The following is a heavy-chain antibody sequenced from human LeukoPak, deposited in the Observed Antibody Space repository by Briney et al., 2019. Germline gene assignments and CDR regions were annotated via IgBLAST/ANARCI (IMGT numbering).Heavy chain of an antibody. CDR3: ARDQSPWYYDSSGYSHYFDY. CDR1: GDSVSSNSAA. V-gene: IGHV6-1*01. D-gene: IGHD3-22*01. J-gene: IGHJ4*02. CDR2: TYYRSKWYN. Sequence: SQTLSLTCAISGDSVSSNSAAWNWIRQSPSRGLEWLGRTYYRSKWYNDYAVSVKSRITINPDTSKNQFSLQLNSVTPEDTAVYYCARDQSPWYYDSSGYSHYFDYWGQGTLATVSS.